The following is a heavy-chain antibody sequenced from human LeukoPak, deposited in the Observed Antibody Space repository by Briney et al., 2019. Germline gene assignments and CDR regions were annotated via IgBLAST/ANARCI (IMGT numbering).Heavy chain of an antibody. J-gene: IGHJ5*02. CDR2: INWNGGST. Sequence: GRSLSLSCAASGFTFDDYGMSWVRQAPGKGLEWVAGINWNGGSTGYADSVKGRFTISRDNAKNSLYLQMNSLRAEDTALYYCARVKIAYDFWSGYLPFDPWGQGTLVTVSS. D-gene: IGHD3-3*01. CDR3: ARVKIAYDFWSGYLPFDP. V-gene: IGHV3-20*04. CDR1: GFTFDDYG.